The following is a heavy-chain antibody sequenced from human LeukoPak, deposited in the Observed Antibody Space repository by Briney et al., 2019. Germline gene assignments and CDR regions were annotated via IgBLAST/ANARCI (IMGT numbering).Heavy chain of an antibody. Sequence: GESLEISCKGSGYSFTSYWLGWVRQMPGKGLGWMGIIYPGDSVTRYSASFQGQVTISADKSISTAYLQWSSLKASDTAMYYCARRSSDGYHRGAFDIWGQGTMVTVSS. CDR1: GYSFTSYW. J-gene: IGHJ3*02. CDR2: IYPGDSVT. CDR3: ARRSSDGYHRGAFDI. V-gene: IGHV5-51*01. D-gene: IGHD5-12*01.